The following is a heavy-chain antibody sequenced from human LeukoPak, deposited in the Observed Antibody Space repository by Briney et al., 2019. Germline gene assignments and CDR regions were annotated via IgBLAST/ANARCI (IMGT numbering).Heavy chain of an antibody. CDR3: ARYVALSGGYLDY. CDR2: IFSSGST. CDR1: GGSINTYY. V-gene: IGHV4-4*09. D-gene: IGHD2-15*01. J-gene: IGHJ4*02. Sequence: SETLSLTCTVSGGSINTYYWNWIRQPPGKGLEWIGYIFSSGSTDYNPSLKSRVSMSVDTSKNQFSLNLSSVTAADTAVYYCARYVALSGGYLDYWGQGVLVTVSS.